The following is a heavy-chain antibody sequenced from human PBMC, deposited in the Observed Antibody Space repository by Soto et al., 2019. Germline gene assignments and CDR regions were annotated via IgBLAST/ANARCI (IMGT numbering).Heavy chain of an antibody. Sequence: ASVKVSCKVSGYTLTELSMHWVRQAPGKGLEWMGGFDPEDGETIYAQKFQGRVTMTEDTSTSTAYMELSSLRSEDTAVYYCAGGSTGYYYYYYMDVWGKGTTVTVSS. CDR3: AGGSTGYYYYYYMDV. J-gene: IGHJ6*03. CDR2: FDPEDGET. V-gene: IGHV1-24*01. D-gene: IGHD2-15*01. CDR1: GYTLTELS.